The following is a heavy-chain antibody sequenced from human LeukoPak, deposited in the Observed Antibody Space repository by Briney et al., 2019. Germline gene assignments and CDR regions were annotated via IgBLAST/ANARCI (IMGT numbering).Heavy chain of an antibody. CDR3: ARDGLRYFDWLLPGFDY. D-gene: IGHD3-9*01. CDR1: GFTFSSRDW. CDR2: IKQDGSEK. V-gene: IGHV3-7*01. J-gene: IGHJ4*02. Sequence: GGSLRLSCVASGFTFSSRDWMTWVRQAPGKGLEWVANIKQDGSEKYYVDSVKGRFTISRDNAKNSLYLQMNSLRAEDTAVYYCARDGLRYFDWLLPGFDYWGQGTLVTVSS.